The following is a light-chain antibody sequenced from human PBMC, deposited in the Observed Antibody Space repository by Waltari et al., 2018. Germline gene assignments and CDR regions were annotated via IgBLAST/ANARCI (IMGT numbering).Light chain of an antibody. CDR1: QSVLYSPNNKNY. Sequence: IVMTQSPDSLAASLGERDTINCKSSQSVLYSPNNKNYLAWYQQKPGQPPKLLIYWASTRESGVPDRFSGSGSGTDFTLTISSLQAEDVAVYYCQQYLSTPPTFGQGTKVEIK. V-gene: IGKV4-1*01. CDR3: QQYLSTPPT. J-gene: IGKJ1*01. CDR2: WAS.